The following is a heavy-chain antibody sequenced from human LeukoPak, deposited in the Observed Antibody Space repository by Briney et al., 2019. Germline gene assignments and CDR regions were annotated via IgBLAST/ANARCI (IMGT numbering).Heavy chain of an antibody. D-gene: IGHD1-1*01. J-gene: IGHJ6*03. CDR3: TRVRYIRGPDHFYMDV. CDR2: ISYDGSNK. Sequence: GGSLRLSCAASEFTFSSNAMHWVRQAPGKGLEWVTIISYDGSNKYYADSVKGRFTISRENSKNTLYLQMNSLRTEDTAVYYCTRVRYIRGPDHFYMDVWGKGTTVTISS. CDR1: EFTFSSNA. V-gene: IGHV3-30*04.